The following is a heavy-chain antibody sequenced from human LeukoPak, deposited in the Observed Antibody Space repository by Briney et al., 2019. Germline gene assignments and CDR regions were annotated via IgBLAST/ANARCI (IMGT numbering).Heavy chain of an antibody. CDR1: GFTFSSYG. V-gene: IGHV3-30*18. CDR3: AKGTYYYGSTESTGSWYFDL. J-gene: IGHJ2*01. CDR2: ITYDGSNK. D-gene: IGHD3-10*01. Sequence: GGSLRLSCAASGFTFSSYGMHWVRQAPGKGLEWVAVITYDGSNKYYADSVKGRFTISRDNSKNTLYLQMNSLRAEDTAVYYCAKGTYYYGSTESTGSWYFDLWGRGTLVTVSS.